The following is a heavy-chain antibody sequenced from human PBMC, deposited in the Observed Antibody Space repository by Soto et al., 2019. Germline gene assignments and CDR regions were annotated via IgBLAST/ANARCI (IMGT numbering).Heavy chain of an antibody. J-gene: IGHJ5*02. Sequence: GASVKVSCKASGYTFTSYNISWVRQAPGQGLEWMGWISAYNGNTNYAQKLQGRVTMTTDTSTSTAYMELRSLRSDDTAVYYCARDSYTLENSYFDSRWFDPWGQGTLVTVSS. CDR3: ARDSYTLENSYFDSRWFDP. D-gene: IGHD3-16*02. CDR2: ISAYNGNT. V-gene: IGHV1-18*01. CDR1: GYTFTSYN.